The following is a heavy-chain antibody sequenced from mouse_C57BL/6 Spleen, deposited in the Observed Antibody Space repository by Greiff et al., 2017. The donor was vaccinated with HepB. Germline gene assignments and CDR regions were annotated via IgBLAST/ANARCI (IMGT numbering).Heavy chain of an antibody. Sequence: EVQLVESGEGLVKPGGSLKLSCAASGFTFSSYAMSWVRQTPEKRLEWVAYISSGGDYIYYADTVKGRFTISRDKARNTLYLQMSSLTSEDTAMYYCTRETYDYAVIDYWGQGTTLTVSS. J-gene: IGHJ2*01. V-gene: IGHV5-9-1*02. D-gene: IGHD2-4*01. CDR2: ISSGGDYI. CDR3: TRETYDYAVIDY. CDR1: GFTFSSYA.